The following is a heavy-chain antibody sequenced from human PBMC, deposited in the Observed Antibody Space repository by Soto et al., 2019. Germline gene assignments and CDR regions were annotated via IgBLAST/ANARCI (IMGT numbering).Heavy chain of an antibody. CDR1: GGSISSSY. V-gene: IGHV4-59*01. CDR3: ARGHRAMEYYYYYGMDV. D-gene: IGHD5-18*01. Sequence: QVQLQESGPGLVKPSETLSLTCSVSGGSISSSYWSWIRQPPGQGLEWIGYISYSGSTTYNPSLNSRITLSVDTSKNQFSLRVSSVTASDTAVYYCARGHRAMEYYYYYGMDVWGQGTTVTVSS. CDR2: ISYSGST. J-gene: IGHJ6*02.